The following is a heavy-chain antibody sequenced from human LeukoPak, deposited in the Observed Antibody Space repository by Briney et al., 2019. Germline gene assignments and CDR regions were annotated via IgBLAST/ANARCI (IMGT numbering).Heavy chain of an antibody. CDR1: GGSFSSYY. Sequence: PSETLSLTCAVYGGSFSSYYWGWIRQPPGKGLEWIGSIYYSGNTYYNPSLKSRVTISVDTSKNQFSLKLSSLTAADTALYYCARGYYDVLTGHPKNFDYWDQGTLVTVSS. CDR3: ARGYYDVLTGHPKNFDY. D-gene: IGHD3-9*01. CDR2: IYYSGNT. J-gene: IGHJ4*02. V-gene: IGHV4-39*01.